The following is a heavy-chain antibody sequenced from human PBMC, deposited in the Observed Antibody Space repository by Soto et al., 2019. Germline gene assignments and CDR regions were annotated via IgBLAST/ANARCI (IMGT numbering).Heavy chain of an antibody. CDR1: GYSFIRHY. CDR2: INPGVGST. J-gene: IGHJ4*02. Sequence: QAQLVQSGAEVKKPGAAVKISCKASGYSFIRHYIHWVRQAPGQGLEWVGMINPGVGSTRCAQKFKGRVTMTRDTSTSTVYMDLSSPTSEDTAMYFCAKTLSGGSYTDSRLDFWGQGSLVTVSS. D-gene: IGHD1-26*01. CDR3: AKTLSGGSYTDSRLDF. V-gene: IGHV1-46*01.